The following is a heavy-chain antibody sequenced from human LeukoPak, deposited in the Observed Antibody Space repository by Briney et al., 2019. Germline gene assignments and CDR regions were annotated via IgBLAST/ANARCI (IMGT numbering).Heavy chain of an antibody. V-gene: IGHV1-46*01. CDR1: GYIFSGYH. CDR2: VYSGGSST. J-gene: IGHJ4*02. D-gene: IGHD3-10*01. Sequence: GASVKVSCKSSGYIFSGYHVHWARQAPGQGLEWMGVVYSGGSSTNYAQKFRGRVTMTGDMSTSTVYMELSSLESEDTAVYYCSRDPPRAFYFDFWGQGTLVTVSS. CDR3: SRDPPRAFYFDF.